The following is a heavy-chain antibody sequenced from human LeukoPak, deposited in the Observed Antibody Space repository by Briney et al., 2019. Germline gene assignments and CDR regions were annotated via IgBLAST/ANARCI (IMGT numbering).Heavy chain of an antibody. J-gene: IGHJ4*01. CDR3: ARGKLTHGDYVAADY. D-gene: IGHD4-17*01. Sequence: ASVKVSCKASGYTFTNYDVNWVRQATGQGLEWMSWMNPRSGNAYYAQKVQGRLIMTRDASITTPYMAMSSLTSKDTAVYYCARGKLTHGDYVAADYWGQGTLVTVSS. CDR1: GYTFTNYD. V-gene: IGHV1-8*01. CDR2: MNPRSGNA.